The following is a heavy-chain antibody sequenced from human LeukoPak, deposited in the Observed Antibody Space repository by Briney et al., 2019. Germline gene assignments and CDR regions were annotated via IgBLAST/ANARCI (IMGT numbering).Heavy chain of an antibody. CDR3: ARAPSEIGGYYPEYFRH. V-gene: IGHV3-74*01. CDR1: GFTFSSYW. Sequence: RGSLRLSCAASGFTFSSYWMHWVRQAPGKGLVWVSRIKSDGSTRYADSVKGRFTISRDNAKNTVSLQMNSLRAEDTGVYYCARAPSEIGGYYPEYFRHWGQGTLVTVSP. D-gene: IGHD3-22*01. CDR2: IKSDGST. J-gene: IGHJ1*01.